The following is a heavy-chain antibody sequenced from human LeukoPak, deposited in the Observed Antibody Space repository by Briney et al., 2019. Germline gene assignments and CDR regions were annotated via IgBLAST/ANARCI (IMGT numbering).Heavy chain of an antibody. J-gene: IGHJ4*02. CDR2: ISYDGSNK. D-gene: IGHD6-13*01. CDR3: ARVSAAGREVLYYFDY. Sequence: PSETLSLTCAVYGESFSGYYWSWIRQPPGKGLEWVAVISYDGSNKYYADFVKGRFTISRDNSKNTLYLQMNSLRAEDTAVYYCARVSAAGREVLYYFDYWGQGTLVTVSS. V-gene: IGHV3-30*03. CDR1: GESFSGYY.